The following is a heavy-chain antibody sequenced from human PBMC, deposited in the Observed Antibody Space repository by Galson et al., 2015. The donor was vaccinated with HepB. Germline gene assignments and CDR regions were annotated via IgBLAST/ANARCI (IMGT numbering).Heavy chain of an antibody. CDR3: AKYGAVYCSSTSCHLRP. D-gene: IGHD2-2*01. CDR2: VSGSGGST. V-gene: IGHV3-23*01. Sequence: SLRLSCAASGFTFSSYAMSWVRQAPGKGLEWVSAVSGSGGSTYYADSVKGRFTISRDNSKNTLYLQMNSLRAEDTAVYYCAKYGAVYCSSTSCHLRPWGQGTLVTVSS. J-gene: IGHJ5*02. CDR1: GFTFSSYA.